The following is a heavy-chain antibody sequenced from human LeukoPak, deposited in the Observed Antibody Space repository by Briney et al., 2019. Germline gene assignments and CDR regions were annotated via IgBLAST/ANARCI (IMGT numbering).Heavy chain of an antibody. Sequence: GGSLRLSCAASGFTFSDHYMDWVRQAPGKGLEWVGRIRNKANSYTTEYAASVKGRFTISRDDSKNSLYLQMNSLKTEDMAVYYCARYGGFWSGYYYYYFMDVWGKGTTVTVSS. CDR2: IRNKANSYTT. CDR3: ARYGGFWSGYYYYYFMDV. D-gene: IGHD3-3*01. J-gene: IGHJ6*03. V-gene: IGHV3-72*01. CDR1: GFTFSDHY.